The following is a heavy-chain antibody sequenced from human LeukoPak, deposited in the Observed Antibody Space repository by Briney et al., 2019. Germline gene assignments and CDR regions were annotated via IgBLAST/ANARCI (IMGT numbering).Heavy chain of an antibody. CDR1: GFTFNSYG. V-gene: IGHV3-30*03. CDR3: AIGLVRGNFDY. J-gene: IGHJ4*02. CDR2: ISYDGSNK. Sequence: GGSLRLSCAASGFTFNSYGMHWVRQAPGKGLEWVAVISYDGSNKYYADSVKGRFTISRDNSKNTLYLQMNSLRAEDTAVYYCAIGLVRGNFDYWGQGTLVTVSS. D-gene: IGHD6-19*01.